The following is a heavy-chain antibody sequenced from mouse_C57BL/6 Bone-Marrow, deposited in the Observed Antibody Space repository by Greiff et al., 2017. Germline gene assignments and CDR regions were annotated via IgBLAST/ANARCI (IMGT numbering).Heavy chain of an antibody. V-gene: IGHV1-81*01. CDR1: GYTFTSYG. D-gene: IGHD1-1*01. CDR3: ASPPYYGSSYRGFAY. J-gene: IGHJ3*01. CDR2: IYPRSGNT. Sequence: VQLQESGAELVRPGASVKLSCTASGYTFTSYGISWVKQRTGQGLEWIGEIYPRSGNTYYNEKFKGKATLTADKSSSTAYMELRSLTSEDSAVYFCASPPYYGSSYRGFAYWGQGTLVTVSA.